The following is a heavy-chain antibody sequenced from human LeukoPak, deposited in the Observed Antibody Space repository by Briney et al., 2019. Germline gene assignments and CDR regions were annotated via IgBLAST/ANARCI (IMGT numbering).Heavy chain of an antibody. CDR2: INPNHGDT. J-gene: IGHJ2*01. D-gene: IGHD6-13*01. V-gene: IGHV1-2*02. CDR1: GYTFTGYY. CDR3: ARVSSSWYQDWYFDL. Sequence: ASVKVSCKASGYTFTGYYMHWVRQAPGQGLEWMGWINPNHGDTNYAQKFQDRVSMTRDTSISTAYMHLSRLRSDDTAVYYCARVSSSWYQDWYFDLWGRGTLVTVSS.